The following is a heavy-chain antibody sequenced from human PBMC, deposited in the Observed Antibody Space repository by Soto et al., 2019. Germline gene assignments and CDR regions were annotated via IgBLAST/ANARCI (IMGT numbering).Heavy chain of an antibody. J-gene: IGHJ3*01. D-gene: IGHD3-16*01. CDR1: GFTFSSND. CDR3: ATRPLLRGAP. V-gene: IGHV3-53*01. CDR2: NWTSGST. Sequence: EVQLVESGGGLIQPGGSLRLSCEASGFTFSSNDMNWVRQAPGKGLEWVSLNWTSGSTAYADSVKGRFTISRDNSKSALYLHMSSLRAEDTAVYYCATRPLLRGAPWGQGTMVTVSS.